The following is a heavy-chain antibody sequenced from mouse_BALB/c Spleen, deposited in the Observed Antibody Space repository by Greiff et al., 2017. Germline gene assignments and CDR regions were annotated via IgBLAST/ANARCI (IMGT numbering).Heavy chain of an antibody. CDR1: GFTFSGFG. Sequence: EVQVVESGGGLVQPGGSRKLSCAASGFTFSGFGMHWVRQAPEKGLEWVAYISSGSSNIYYADTVKGRFTISRDNPKNTLFLQMSSLRSEDTAMYYCARSLGGNHLDYGGQGTTLTVSS. CDR2: ISSGSSNI. V-gene: IGHV5-17*02. D-gene: IGHD1-1*02. J-gene: IGHJ2*01. CDR3: ARSLGGNHLDY.